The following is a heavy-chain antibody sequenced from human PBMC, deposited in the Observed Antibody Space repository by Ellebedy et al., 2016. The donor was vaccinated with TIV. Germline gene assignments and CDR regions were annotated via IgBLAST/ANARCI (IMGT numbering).Heavy chain of an antibody. V-gene: IGHV1-18*01. CDR2: ISAYNGKT. J-gene: IGHJ4*02. D-gene: IGHD5-18*01. CDR3: ARDWGGYSYGYPKNFDY. Sequence: ASVKVSCKASGYTFTSYGISWVRQAPGQGLEWMGWISAYNGKTNYAQKLQGRVTMTTDTSTSTAYMELRSLRSDDTAVYYCARDWGGYSYGYPKNFDYWGQGTLVTVSS. CDR1: GYTFTSYG.